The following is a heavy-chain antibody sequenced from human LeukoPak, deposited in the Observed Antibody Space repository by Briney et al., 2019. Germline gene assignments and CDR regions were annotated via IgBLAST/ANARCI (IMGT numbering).Heavy chain of an antibody. CDR1: GGSFSGYY. J-gene: IGHJ4*02. Sequence: SETLSLTCAVYGGSFSGYYWSWIRQPPGKGLEWIGEINHSGSTNYNPSLKSRVTISVDTSKNQFSLKLSSVTAADTAVYYCARGGTTTRGSSSYAGVCWGQGTLVTVSS. D-gene: IGHD1-7*01. CDR3: ARGGTTTRGSSSYAGVC. CDR2: INHSGST. V-gene: IGHV4-34*01.